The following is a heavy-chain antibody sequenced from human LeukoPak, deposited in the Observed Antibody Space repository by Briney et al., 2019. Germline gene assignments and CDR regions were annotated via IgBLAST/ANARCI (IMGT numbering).Heavy chain of an antibody. D-gene: IGHD3-3*01. CDR1: GGSFSGYY. J-gene: IGHJ4*02. Sequence: PSETLSLTCAVYGGSFSGYYWSWIRQPPGKWLEWIGEINHSGSTNYNPSLKSRVTISVDTSKNQFSLKLSSVTAADTAVYYCARDLRDYDFWSGYYSPSLDYWGQGTLVTVSS. V-gene: IGHV4-34*01. CDR3: ARDLRDYDFWSGYYSPSLDY. CDR2: INHSGST.